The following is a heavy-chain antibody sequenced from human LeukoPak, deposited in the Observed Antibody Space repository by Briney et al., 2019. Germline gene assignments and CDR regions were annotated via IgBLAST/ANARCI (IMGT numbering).Heavy chain of an antibody. J-gene: IGHJ4*02. CDR1: GFTLSSYS. CDR2: ISSSSSYI. Sequence: GGSLRLSCAASGFTLSSYSMNWVRQAPGKGLEWVSSISSSSSYIYYADSVKGRFTISRDNAKNSLYLQMNSLRAEDTAVYYCARGITRRDGYNYLSTFDYWGQGTLVTVSS. D-gene: IGHD5-24*01. CDR3: ARGITRRDGYNYLSTFDY. V-gene: IGHV3-21*01.